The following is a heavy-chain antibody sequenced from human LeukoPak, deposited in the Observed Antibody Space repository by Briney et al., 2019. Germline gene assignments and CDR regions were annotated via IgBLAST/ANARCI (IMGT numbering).Heavy chain of an antibody. D-gene: IGHD5-18*01. Sequence: SETLSLTCTVSGGSISSYYWSWIRQPPGKGLEWIGYIYYSGSTNYNPSLKSRVTISVDTSKNQFSLKLSSVTAADTAVYYCARETASWDTASGCDPWGQGTLVTVSS. V-gene: IGHV4-59*01. CDR1: GGSISSYY. J-gene: IGHJ5*02. CDR3: ARETASWDTASGCDP. CDR2: IYYSGST.